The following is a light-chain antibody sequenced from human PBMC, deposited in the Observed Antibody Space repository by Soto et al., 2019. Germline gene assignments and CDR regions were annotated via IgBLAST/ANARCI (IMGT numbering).Light chain of an antibody. CDR3: QSYDSNLSVV. CDR2: GNN. V-gene: IGLV1-40*01. CDR1: SSNIGANYD. Sequence: QSVLTQPPSVSGALGQRVTISCTGSSSNIGANYDVHWYQHLPGTAPKLLIYGNNNRPSGVPDRFSGSRSGTSASLAITGLQAEDESDFYCQSYDSNLSVVFGGGTKLTVL. J-gene: IGLJ2*01.